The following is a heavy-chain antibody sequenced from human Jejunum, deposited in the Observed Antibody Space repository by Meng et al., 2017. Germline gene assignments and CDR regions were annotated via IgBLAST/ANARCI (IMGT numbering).Heavy chain of an antibody. J-gene: IGHJ4*02. CDR3: ARAIRERYFDS. D-gene: IGHD1-14*01. CDR2: VWPSGAT. Sequence: HVQLQESGPGLVKPSGTLSLTCTVSSVSTTAPFYWTWIRQAPGKGLEWIGEVWPSGATYYNPSLSSRITISIDTSNNQFSLEVAFLTAADTAVYYCARAIRERYFDSWGQGTLVTVSS. CDR1: SVSTTAPFY. V-gene: IGHV4-4*02.